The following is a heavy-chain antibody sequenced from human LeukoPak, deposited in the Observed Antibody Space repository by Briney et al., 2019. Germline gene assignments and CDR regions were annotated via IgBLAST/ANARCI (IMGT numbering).Heavy chain of an antibody. V-gene: IGHV3-30*02. Sequence: PGGSLRLSCAASGFAFSASGMHWVRQAPGEGLDWVAFIRYDGSNKYYADSVKGRFTISRDNSKNTLYLQMNSLRAEDTAVYYCAKPSSWRGSGYYDYWGQGTLVTVSS. D-gene: IGHD3-22*01. CDR2: IRYDGSNK. CDR3: AKPSSWRGSGYYDY. CDR1: GFAFSASG. J-gene: IGHJ4*02.